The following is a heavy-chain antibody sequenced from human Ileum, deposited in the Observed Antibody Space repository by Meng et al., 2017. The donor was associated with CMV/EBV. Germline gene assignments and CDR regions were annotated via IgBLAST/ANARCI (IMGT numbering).Heavy chain of an antibody. D-gene: IGHD2-2*01. Sequence: GESLKISCAASGFTFSSYEMNWVRQAPGKGLEWVSHIDTSNNEYYADSVKGRFAISRDNAKNTNKLYLQMNRLRPEDTGMYYCAKDRDRYCSSTGCSYGMDVWGQGTTVTVSS. CDR1: GFTFSSYE. J-gene: IGHJ6*02. V-gene: IGHV3-48*03. CDR2: IDTSNNE. CDR3: AKDRDRYCSSTGCSYGMDV.